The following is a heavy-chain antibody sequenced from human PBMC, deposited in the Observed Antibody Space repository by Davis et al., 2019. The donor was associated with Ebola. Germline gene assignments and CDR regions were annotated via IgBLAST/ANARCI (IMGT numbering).Heavy chain of an antibody. CDR2: TYYYRSKWYI. V-gene: IGHV6-1*01. CDR3: ARGWLRGYLDY. Sequence: PSETLSLTCAISGDSVSGNNGAWNWIRQSPSRGLEWLGRTYYYRSKWYIDYAESVRGRIIINPDTSKNQLSLQVNSVTPEDTAVYYCARGWLRGYLDYWGQGTLVTVSS. CDR1: GDSVSGNNGA. J-gene: IGHJ4*02. D-gene: IGHD3-3*01.